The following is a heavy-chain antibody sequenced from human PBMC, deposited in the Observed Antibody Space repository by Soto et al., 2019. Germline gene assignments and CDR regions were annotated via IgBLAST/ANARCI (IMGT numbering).Heavy chain of an antibody. CDR1: EFTFSTYA. CDR3: ARPQYSAFVDY. J-gene: IGHJ4*02. Sequence: GSLRLSCVVSEFTFSTYAMSWVRQAPVKGLEWVSTISSSGGNTYYADSVKGRFSISRDNSKNTLYLQMNSLRAEDTAVYYCARPQYSAFVDYWGQGTLVTVSS. V-gene: IGHV3-23*01. D-gene: IGHD2-15*01. CDR2: ISSSGGNT.